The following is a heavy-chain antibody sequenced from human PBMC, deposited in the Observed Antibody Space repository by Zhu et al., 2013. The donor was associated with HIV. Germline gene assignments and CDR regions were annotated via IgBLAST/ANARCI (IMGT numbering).Heavy chain of an antibody. J-gene: IGHJ3*02. CDR1: GGTFSSYA. D-gene: IGHD3-10*01. CDR3: ARAFRELLEDDAFDI. V-gene: IGHV1-69*18. Sequence: VQLVQSGAEVKKPGSSVKVSCKASGGTFSSYAISWVRQAPGQGLEWMGSFIPIFGITNYAHRFQGRVTISADESTTTVYMDLGSLKTEDTATYYCARAFRELLEDDAFDIWGPRGQLSPSLQ. CDR2: FIPIFGIT.